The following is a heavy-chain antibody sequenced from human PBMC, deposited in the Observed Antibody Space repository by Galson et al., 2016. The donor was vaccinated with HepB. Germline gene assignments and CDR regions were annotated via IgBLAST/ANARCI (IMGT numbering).Heavy chain of an antibody. CDR3: ARYSGALRAFDI. Sequence: SLRLSCAPSGFNFNVYYMSWIRQAPGKGLECVSYISNTGGTIYHADSVKGRFTISRDNANNSLYLQMNSLRVEDTAVYYCARYSGALRAFDIWGQGTMVTVS. CDR2: ISNTGGTI. CDR1: GFNFNVYY. V-gene: IGHV3-11*01. D-gene: IGHD5-12*01. J-gene: IGHJ3*02.